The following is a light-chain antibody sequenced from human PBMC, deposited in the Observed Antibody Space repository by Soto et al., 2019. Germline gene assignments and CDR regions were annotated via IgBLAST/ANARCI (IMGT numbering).Light chain of an antibody. CDR2: EVT. CDR1: SSDVGGYDY. CDR3: SSYGGNNNLL. J-gene: IGLJ2*01. Sequence: QSALTQPPSASGSPGQSVAISCTGTSSDVGGYDYVSWYQQHPGKAPKLMIYEVTKRPSGVPDRFSGSKSGNTDSLTVSGLQAEDEANYYCSSYGGNNNLLFGGGTKHTVL. V-gene: IGLV2-8*01.